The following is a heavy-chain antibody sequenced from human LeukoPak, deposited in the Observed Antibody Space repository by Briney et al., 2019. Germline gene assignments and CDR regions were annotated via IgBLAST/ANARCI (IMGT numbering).Heavy chain of an antibody. Sequence: GGSLRLSCAASGFTFSSYSMNWVRQAPGKGLEWVSSISSSSSYIYYADSVKGRFTISRDNAKNSLYLQMNSLRAEDTAVYYCARAGILEWINEDDAFDIWGQGTMVTVSS. CDR3: ARAGILEWINEDDAFDI. CDR1: GFTFSSYS. J-gene: IGHJ3*02. D-gene: IGHD3-3*01. CDR2: ISSSSSYI. V-gene: IGHV3-21*01.